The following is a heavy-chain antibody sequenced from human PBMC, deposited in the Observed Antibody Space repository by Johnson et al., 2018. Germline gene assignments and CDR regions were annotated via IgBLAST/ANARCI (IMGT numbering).Heavy chain of an antibody. CDR3: AKKMGLDYYYGMDV. J-gene: IGHJ6*02. D-gene: IGHD5-24*01. V-gene: IGHV3-23*04. CDR2: ISGSGTTT. CDR1: GFALSSYA. Sequence: EVQLVESGGGLVQPGGSLRLSCAASGFALSSYAMSWVRQAPGKGLEWVSGISGSGTTTYYADSVEGRFTISRENSKNTVYLQMSSLGAEDTAVYYSAKKMGLDYYYGMDVWGQGTTVTVSS.